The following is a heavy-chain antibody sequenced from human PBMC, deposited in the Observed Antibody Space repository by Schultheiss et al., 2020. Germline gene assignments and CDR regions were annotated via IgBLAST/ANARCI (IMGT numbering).Heavy chain of an antibody. V-gene: IGHV3-30*03. CDR1: GFTFSSYG. D-gene: IGHD6-25*01. Sequence: GESLKISCAASGFTFSSYGMHWVRQAPGKGLEWVAVISYDGSNKYYADSVKGRFTISRDNSKNTLYLQMNSLRAEDTAVYYCARARLPQGYYYYGMDVWGQGTTVTVSS. CDR3: ARARLPQGYYYYGMDV. J-gene: IGHJ6*02. CDR2: ISYDGSNK.